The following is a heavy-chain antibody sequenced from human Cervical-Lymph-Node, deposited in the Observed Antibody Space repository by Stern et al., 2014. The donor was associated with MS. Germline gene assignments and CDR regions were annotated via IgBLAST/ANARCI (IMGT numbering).Heavy chain of an antibody. J-gene: IGHJ3*02. CDR3: ATTLRGRNRGFDI. V-gene: IGHV1-46*03. D-gene: IGHD3-16*01. CDR1: GYTLTTYY. CDR2: INPSGGST. Sequence: VHLVESGAEVKKPGASVKVSCKASGYTLTTYYMHWVRQAPGQGLEWMGMINPSGGSTSYAQKFQGRVTMTRDTSTSTVYMELSSLRSEDTAVFYCATTLRGRNRGFDIWGQGTMGTVS.